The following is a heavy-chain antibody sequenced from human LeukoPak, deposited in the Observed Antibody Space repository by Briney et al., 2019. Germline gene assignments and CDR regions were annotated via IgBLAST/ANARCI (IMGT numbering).Heavy chain of an antibody. V-gene: IGHV4-59*01. D-gene: IGHD1-20*01. CDR3: ARGRYNWNDVSWFDP. CDR1: GGSSSSYY. Sequence: SETLSLTCTVSGGSSSSYYWSWIREPPGQGLEWIGYIYYSGSTNYNPSLKSRVTISVDTSKNQFSLKLSSVTAADTAVYYCARGRYNWNDVSWFDPWGQGTLVTVSS. J-gene: IGHJ5*02. CDR2: IYYSGST.